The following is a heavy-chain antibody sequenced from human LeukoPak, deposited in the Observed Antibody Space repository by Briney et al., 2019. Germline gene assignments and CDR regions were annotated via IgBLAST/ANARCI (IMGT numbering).Heavy chain of an antibody. CDR3: ARDGAYDILTGYYNPDY. V-gene: IGHV3-48*03. D-gene: IGHD3-9*01. Sequence: GGSLRLSCAASGFTFSSYEMDWVRQAPGKGLEWVSYISRSGSTIYYADSVKGRFTISRDNAKNSLYLQMNSLRAEDTAVYYCARDGAYDILTGYYNPDYWGQGTLVTVSS. J-gene: IGHJ4*02. CDR2: ISRSGSTI. CDR1: GFTFSSYE.